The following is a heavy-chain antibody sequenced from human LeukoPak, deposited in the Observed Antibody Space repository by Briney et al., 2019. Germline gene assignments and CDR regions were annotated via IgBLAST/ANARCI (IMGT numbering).Heavy chain of an antibody. CDR1: GYTFTSYY. D-gene: IGHD1/OR15-1a*01. CDR2: INPSGGST. V-gene: IGHV1-46*01. Sequence: ASVKVSCKASGYTFTSYYVHWVRQAPGQGLEWMGIINPSGGSTSYAQKFQGRVTMTRDMSTSTVYMELSSLRSEDTAVYYCARVPRGRGGVNNFDYWGQGTLVTVSS. J-gene: IGHJ4*02. CDR3: ARVPRGRGGVNNFDY.